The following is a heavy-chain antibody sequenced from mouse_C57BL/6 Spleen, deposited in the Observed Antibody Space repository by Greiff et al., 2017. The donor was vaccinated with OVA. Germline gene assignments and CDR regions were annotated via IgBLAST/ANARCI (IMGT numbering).Heavy chain of an antibody. Sequence: QVQLQQPGAELVRPGSSVKLSCKASGYTFTSYWMDWVKQRPGQGLEWIGNIYPSDSETHYNQKFKDKATLTVDKSSSTAYMQLSSLTSEDSAVYYCARGEGDDDGFDDWGQGTTLTVSS. CDR1: GYTFTSYW. J-gene: IGHJ2*01. CDR3: ARGEGDDDGFDD. CDR2: IYPSDSET. D-gene: IGHD2-4*01. V-gene: IGHV1-61*01.